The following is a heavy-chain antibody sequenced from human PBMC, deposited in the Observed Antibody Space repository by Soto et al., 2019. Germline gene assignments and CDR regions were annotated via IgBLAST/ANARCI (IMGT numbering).Heavy chain of an antibody. V-gene: IGHV4-59*08. D-gene: IGHD3-10*01. CDR3: ARPKSWFGEVDV. Sequence: QVQLQESGPGLVKPSETLSLTCTVSGGSINNFYWNWLRQPPGRGLEWIGHIFYSGSTNYNPSLKSRVTISIDTSKNQFSLKLSSVTAADTAVYYCARPKSWFGEVDVWGKGTTVTVSS. CDR1: GGSINNFY. J-gene: IGHJ6*04. CDR2: IFYSGST.